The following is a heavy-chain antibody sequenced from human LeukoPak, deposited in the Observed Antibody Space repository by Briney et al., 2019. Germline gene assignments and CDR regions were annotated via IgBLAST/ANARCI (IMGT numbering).Heavy chain of an antibody. Sequence: GGSLRLSCAASGFTFSSYEMNWVRQAPGKGLEWVSYISSSGSTIYYADSVKGRFTISRDNSKNSLYLQMNSLRTEDTALYYCAKDQAPDTAMVTLDYWGQGTLVTVSS. CDR2: ISSSGSTI. J-gene: IGHJ4*02. CDR1: GFTFSSYE. D-gene: IGHD5-18*01. V-gene: IGHV3-48*03. CDR3: AKDQAPDTAMVTLDY.